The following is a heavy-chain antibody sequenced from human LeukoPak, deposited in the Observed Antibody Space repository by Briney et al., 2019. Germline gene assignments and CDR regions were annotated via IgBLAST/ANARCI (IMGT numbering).Heavy chain of an antibody. V-gene: IGHV4-39*01. CDR2: ICYSGST. CDR3: ARVSLDDFWSGYSNGYFDY. Sequence: SETLSLTCTVSGGSISSSSYYWVWLRQPPGQGLEWLGSICYSGSTYYNPSLKSRVTISVDTSKNQFSLKLSSVTAADTAVYYCARVSLDDFWSGYSNGYFDYWGQGTLVTVSS. J-gene: IGHJ4*02. D-gene: IGHD3-3*01. CDR1: GGSISSSSYY.